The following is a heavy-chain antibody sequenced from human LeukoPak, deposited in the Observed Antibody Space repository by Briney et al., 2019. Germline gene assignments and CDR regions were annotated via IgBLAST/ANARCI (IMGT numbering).Heavy chain of an antibody. J-gene: IGHJ4*02. V-gene: IGHV3-30*18. CDR1: GFTFSSYG. CDR3: AKETMTYSGSCYFDY. CDR2: ISYDGSDK. D-gene: IGHD1-26*01. Sequence: GGSLRLSCAASGFTFSSYGMHWVRQAPGKGLEWVAVISYDGSDKYYADSVKGRFTISRDNSKNTLYLQMNSLRAEDTAVYYCAKETMTYSGSCYFDYWGQGTLVTVSS.